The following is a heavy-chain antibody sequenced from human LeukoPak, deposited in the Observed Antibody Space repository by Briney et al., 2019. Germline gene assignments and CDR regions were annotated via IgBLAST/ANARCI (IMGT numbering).Heavy chain of an antibody. D-gene: IGHD3-22*01. CDR3: ARDLDSSGYYYGASDY. CDR2: INPNSGGT. Sequence: GAPVKSSCKASGYTFTGYYMHWVRQAPGQGLEWMGWINPNSGGTIYAQKFQGRINMTRDTSISTAYMELSRLRSDDTAVYYCARDLDSSGYYYGASDYWGQGTLGTVSS. J-gene: IGHJ4*02. CDR1: GYTFTGYY. V-gene: IGHV1-2*02.